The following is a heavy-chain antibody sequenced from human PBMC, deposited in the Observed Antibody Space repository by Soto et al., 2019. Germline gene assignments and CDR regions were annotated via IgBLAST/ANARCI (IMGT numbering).Heavy chain of an antibody. CDR2: IIPIFGTA. Sequence: QVQLVQSGAEVKKPGSSVKVSCKASGGTFSSYAISWVRQAPGQGLEWMGGIIPIFGTANYAQKFQGRVMITADEYARTAYMELRSLRSEDTAVYYCAGRYCSGGSCPTGGWYFDLWGRGTLVTVSS. V-gene: IGHV1-69*12. D-gene: IGHD2-15*01. J-gene: IGHJ2*01. CDR1: GGTFSSYA. CDR3: AGRYCSGGSCPTGGWYFDL.